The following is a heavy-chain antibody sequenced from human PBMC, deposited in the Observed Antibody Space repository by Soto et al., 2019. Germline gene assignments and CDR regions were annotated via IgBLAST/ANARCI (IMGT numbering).Heavy chain of an antibody. J-gene: IGHJ5*02. V-gene: IGHV1-69*13. D-gene: IGHD2-2*02. CDR2: IIPIFGTA. CDR3: ARGVPEYQLLYGWFDP. CDR1: GGTFSIYA. Sequence: SVKVSCKASGGTFSIYAISCVLQSPVQGLEWMGGIIPIFGTANYAQKFQGRVTITADESTSTAYMELSSLRSEDTAVYYCARGVPEYQLLYGWFDPWGQGTLVTVSS.